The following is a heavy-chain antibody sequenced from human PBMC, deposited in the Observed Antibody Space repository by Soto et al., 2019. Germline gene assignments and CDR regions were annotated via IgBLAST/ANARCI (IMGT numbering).Heavy chain of an antibody. V-gene: IGHV3-23*01. CDR1: GFTFSNYA. CDR2: IGGDGART. CDR3: AKKVMTAAGLTWFDP. D-gene: IGHD6-13*01. Sequence: EVQLLESGGGLIQPGGSLRLSCAASGFTFSNYAMTWVRQAPGKGLEWVSIIGGDGARTYYADSVKGRFSISRDKSKNSLYLQMNSLRADDTAVYYCAKKVMTAAGLTWFDPWGQGTLVTVSS. J-gene: IGHJ5*02.